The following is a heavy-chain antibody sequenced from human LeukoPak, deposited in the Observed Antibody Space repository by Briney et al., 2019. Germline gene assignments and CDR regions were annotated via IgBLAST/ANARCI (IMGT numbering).Heavy chain of an antibody. V-gene: IGHV1-2*02. J-gene: IGHJ4*02. CDR2: INPNSGGT. D-gene: IGHD1-26*01. CDR1: GYTFTSYG. CDR3: ARDPPGGDSGSYAFDY. Sequence: ASVKVSCKASGYTFTSYGISWVRQAPGQGLEWMGWINPNSGGTNYAQKFQGRVTMTRDTSISTAYMELSRLRSDDTAVYYCARDPPGGDSGSYAFDYWGQGTLVTVSS.